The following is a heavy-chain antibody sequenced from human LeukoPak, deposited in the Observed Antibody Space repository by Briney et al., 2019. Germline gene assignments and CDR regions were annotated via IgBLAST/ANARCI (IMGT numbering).Heavy chain of an antibody. CDR1: GYSFTSYG. CDR3: ARDHTIFGVVPRDF. Sequence: ASVKVSCKTSGYSFTSYGINWVRQSPGQGREWMGWINVYNVNIYYAEKFQGRVTMTTDTATSTAYMEVRGLGSDDAAVYYCARDHTIFGVVPRDFWGQGTLVTVSS. D-gene: IGHD3-3*01. V-gene: IGHV1-18*01. J-gene: IGHJ4*02. CDR2: INVYNVNI.